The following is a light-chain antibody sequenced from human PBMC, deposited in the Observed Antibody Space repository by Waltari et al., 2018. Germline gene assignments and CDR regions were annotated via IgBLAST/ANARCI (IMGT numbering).Light chain of an antibody. CDR2: RND. CDR1: SSNLGNNV. CDR3: ASWDDSLNGHWV. Sequence: QSVLTQPPSASGTPGQRVTISCSGSSSNLGNNVVNWYQQVPGTAPKLLIYRNDRRPSGVPDLFSASKSGTSAALAISGLQSEDEAEYYCASWDDSLNGHWVFGGGTKVTVL. V-gene: IGLV1-44*01. J-gene: IGLJ3*02.